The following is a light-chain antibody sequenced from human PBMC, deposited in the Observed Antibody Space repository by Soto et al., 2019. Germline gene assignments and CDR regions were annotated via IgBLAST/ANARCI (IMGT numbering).Light chain of an antibody. V-gene: IGKV3-20*01. J-gene: IGKJ5*01. Sequence: EIVLKPSPGPLCLSAGARATLSCRARQSVSSSYLACYQQKTAQAPRLLLYGASSRATGSPPTFSGSGSCAKYTPTISRLEHADYSVYYCQQYGSSPPITFGQGTRLEIK. CDR3: QQYGSSPPIT. CDR1: QSVSSSY. CDR2: GAS.